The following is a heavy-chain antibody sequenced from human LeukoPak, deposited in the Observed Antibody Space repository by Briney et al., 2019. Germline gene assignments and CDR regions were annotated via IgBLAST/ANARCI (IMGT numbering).Heavy chain of an antibody. J-gene: IGHJ4*02. Sequence: PGGSLRLSCAATGFSLSSYGIHWVRQAPGKGLEWVSSISGSNNYIYYADSVKGRFTISRDNAKNSLYLQMNSLRAEDTAVYYCARGSPDYWGQGTLVTVSS. D-gene: IGHD6-13*01. CDR1: GFSLSSYG. CDR2: ISGSNNYI. CDR3: ARGSPDY. V-gene: IGHV3-21*01.